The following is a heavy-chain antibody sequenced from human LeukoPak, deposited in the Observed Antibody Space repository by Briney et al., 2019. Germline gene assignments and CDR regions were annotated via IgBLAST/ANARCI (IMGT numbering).Heavy chain of an antibody. V-gene: IGHV4-4*02. CDR3: ARGPPPMFRGLIRRFENDS. CDR2: IYHSGST. Sequence: SETLSLTCAVSGGSISSSNWWSWVRQPPGKGLEWIGEIYHSGSTNYNPSLKSRVTISVDKSKNQFSLRLSSVTAADSAVYYCARGPPPMFRGLIRRFENDSWGQGTLVTVSS. D-gene: IGHD3-10*01. CDR1: GGSISSSNW. J-gene: IGHJ4*02.